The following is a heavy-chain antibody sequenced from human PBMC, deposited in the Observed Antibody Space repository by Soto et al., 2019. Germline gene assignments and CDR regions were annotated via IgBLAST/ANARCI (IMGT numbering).Heavy chain of an antibody. CDR3: ARDQGRSITCQLDY. D-gene: IGHD2-2*01. Sequence: GGSLRLSCAVSGYTFSTYAMHWVRQAPGKGLEWVAVISYDGSNTYYADSVKGRFTISRDNMLYLQMNSLRAEDTAVYYCARDQGRSITCQLDYWGQGTLVTVSS. V-gene: IGHV3-30-3*01. CDR1: GYTFSTYA. CDR2: ISYDGSNT. J-gene: IGHJ4*02.